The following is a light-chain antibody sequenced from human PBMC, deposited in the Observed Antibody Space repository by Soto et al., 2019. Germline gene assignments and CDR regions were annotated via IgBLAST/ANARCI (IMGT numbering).Light chain of an antibody. J-gene: IGKJ1*01. Sequence: DMQMTQSPSTLSASVGDRVTITCRASQSISSWLAWYQQKPGNAPKLLIYKASSLESGVPSRFSGSGSGIEFTLTITSLQPDDFATYYCQQYNTYPWTFGQGTKVEIK. V-gene: IGKV1-5*03. CDR2: KAS. CDR1: QSISSW. CDR3: QQYNTYPWT.